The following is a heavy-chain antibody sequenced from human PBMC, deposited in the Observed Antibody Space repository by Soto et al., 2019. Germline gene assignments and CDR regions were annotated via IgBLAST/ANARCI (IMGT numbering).Heavy chain of an antibody. CDR3: AKDRRATVTPDAFDI. D-gene: IGHD4-17*01. V-gene: IGHV3-64*04. J-gene: IGHJ3*02. CDR1: GFTFSSYA. CDR2: ISSNGGST. Sequence: GGSLRLSCSSSGFTFSSYAMHWVRQAPGKGLEYVSAISSNGGSTYYADSVKGRFTISRDNSKNTLYLQMNSLRAEDTAVYYCAKDRRATVTPDAFDIWGQGTMVTVSS.